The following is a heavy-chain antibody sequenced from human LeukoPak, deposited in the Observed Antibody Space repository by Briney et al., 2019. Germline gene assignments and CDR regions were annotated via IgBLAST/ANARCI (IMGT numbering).Heavy chain of an antibody. CDR1: GFTFSSYS. J-gene: IGHJ3*02. V-gene: IGHV3-23*01. CDR2: VSGSGGST. CDR3: ARVGRAIAAAGFGAFDI. D-gene: IGHD6-13*01. Sequence: PGGSLRLSCAGTGFTFSSYSMSWVRQAPGKGLEWVSAVSGSGGSTYYADSVKGRFTISKDNSRNTLYLQMNSLRAEDTAIYYCARVGRAIAAAGFGAFDIWAQGTMVTVSS.